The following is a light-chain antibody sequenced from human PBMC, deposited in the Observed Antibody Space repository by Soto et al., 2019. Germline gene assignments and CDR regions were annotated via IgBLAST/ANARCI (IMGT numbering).Light chain of an antibody. CDR1: QDIGYA. Sequence: DIQMTQSPSSVSASVGDRVTITCRASQDIGYALAWFQQKPGEAPSLLMYTASSLHSGVPSRFSGSRSGTDFTLTISSLQPEDSATYYCQQGNSFPLTFAGGTKVQIK. V-gene: IGKV1-12*01. J-gene: IGKJ4*01. CDR3: QQGNSFPLT. CDR2: TAS.